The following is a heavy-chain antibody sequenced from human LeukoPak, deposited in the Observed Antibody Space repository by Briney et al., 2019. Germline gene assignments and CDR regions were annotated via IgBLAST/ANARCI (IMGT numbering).Heavy chain of an antibody. CDR2: ISAYNGNT. V-gene: IGHV1-18*01. Sequence: ASVKVSCKASGYTFTSYGISWVRQAPGQGLEWMGWISAYNGNTNYAQKLQGRVTMTTDTSTSTAYMELRSLRSDDTAVYYCARVRFGELLLTLNWFDPWGQGTLVTVSS. CDR3: ARVRFGELLLTLNWFDP. D-gene: IGHD3-10*01. J-gene: IGHJ5*02. CDR1: GYTFTSYG.